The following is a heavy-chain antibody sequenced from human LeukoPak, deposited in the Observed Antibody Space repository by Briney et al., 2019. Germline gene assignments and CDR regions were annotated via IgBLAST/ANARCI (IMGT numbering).Heavy chain of an antibody. CDR3: ASGSLRGYYFDY. CDR1: GFTFSSYW. Sequence: GGSLRLSCAASGFTFSSYWMSWVRQAPGKGLEWVANIKQDGSEKYYVDSVKGRFTTSRDNAKNSLYLQMNSLRAEDTAVYYCASGSLRGYYFDYWGQGTLVTVSS. D-gene: IGHD3-3*01. V-gene: IGHV3-7*03. J-gene: IGHJ4*02. CDR2: IKQDGSEK.